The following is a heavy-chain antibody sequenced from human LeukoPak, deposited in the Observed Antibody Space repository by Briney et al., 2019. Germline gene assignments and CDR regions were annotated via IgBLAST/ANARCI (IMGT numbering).Heavy chain of an antibody. CDR2: INPSGGTT. CDR1: GYTFTSYY. D-gene: IGHD3-22*01. J-gene: IGHJ4*02. CDR3: ARDGVYYDSSGNFDY. Sequence: ASVKVSCKASGYTFTSYYMHCVRQAPGQGLEWMGLINPSGGTTRCAQKFQGRVTMTRDLSTSTDYMELGSLRSDDTAVYYCARDGVYYDSSGNFDYWGQGTLVTVSS. V-gene: IGHV1-46*01.